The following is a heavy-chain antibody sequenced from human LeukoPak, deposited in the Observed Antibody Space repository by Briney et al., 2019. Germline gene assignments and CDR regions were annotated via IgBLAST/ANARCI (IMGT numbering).Heavy chain of an antibody. CDR3: AKIRERTGTTFDS. D-gene: IGHD1-1*01. Sequence: SETLSLTCTLSAGSITNYYWSWIRHPPGNGLEWIGYIYYSVSPNYNPSPKTRVTISVDTSKNQVSLKLRSVTAADTAVYYCAKIRERTGTTFDSWGQGTLVTVSS. J-gene: IGHJ4*02. CDR1: AGSITNYY. V-gene: IGHV4-59*08. CDR2: IYYSVSP.